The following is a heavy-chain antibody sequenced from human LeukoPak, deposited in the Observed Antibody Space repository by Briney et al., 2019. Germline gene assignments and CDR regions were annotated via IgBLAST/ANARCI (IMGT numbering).Heavy chain of an antibody. J-gene: IGHJ4*02. V-gene: IGHV3-53*01. CDR2: IYSGGKV. Sequence: GGSLRLSCTASGFTVSSTYMSWVRQAPGKGLEWVSVIYSGGKVYYIDSVKGRFTISRDTSKNTLYLQMNSLRVEDTAVYFCAGRHCSGGGCYFAGADPFDYWGQGALVTVSS. D-gene: IGHD2-15*01. CDR1: GFTVSSTY. CDR3: AGRHCSGGGCYFAGADPFDY.